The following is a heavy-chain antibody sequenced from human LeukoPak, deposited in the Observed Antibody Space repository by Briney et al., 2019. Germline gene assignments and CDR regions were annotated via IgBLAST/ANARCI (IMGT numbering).Heavy chain of an antibody. CDR1: GGSFSGYY. CDR3: ARAPYYDILTGYFTRGNYFDY. J-gene: IGHJ4*02. V-gene: IGHV4-34*01. CDR2: INHGGSP. D-gene: IGHD3-9*01. Sequence: SETLSLTCAVYGGSFSGYYWTWIRQPPGKGLEWIGEINHGGSPNYNPSLKSRVTISVDTSKNQFSLKLNSVTAADTAVFYCARAPYYDILTGYFTRGNYFDYWGQGTLVTVSS.